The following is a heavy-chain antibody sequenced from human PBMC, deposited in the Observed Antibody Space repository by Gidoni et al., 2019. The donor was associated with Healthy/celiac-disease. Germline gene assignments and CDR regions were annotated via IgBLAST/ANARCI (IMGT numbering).Heavy chain of an antibody. V-gene: IGHV4-59*08. Sequence: QVQLQESGPGLVKPPETLSLTCTVSGGSISSYYWSWIRQPPGKGLEWIGYIYYSGSTNYNPSLKSRVTISVDTSKNQFSLKLSSVTAADTAVYYCARHYRGTDGYKRLYFDYWGQGTLVTVSS. CDR3: ARHYRGTDGYKRLYFDY. J-gene: IGHJ4*02. D-gene: IGHD1-26*01. CDR1: GGSISSYY. CDR2: IYYSGST.